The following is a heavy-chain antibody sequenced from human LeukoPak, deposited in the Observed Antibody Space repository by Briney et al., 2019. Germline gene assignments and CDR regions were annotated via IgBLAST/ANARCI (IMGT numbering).Heavy chain of an antibody. J-gene: IGHJ6*02. CDR2: TYYRSKWYN. V-gene: IGHV6-1*01. CDR1: GDIVSSNSAA. D-gene: IGHD6-19*01. CDR3: ARAPYSSGWYDYYYYGMDV. Sequence: SQTLSLTCAISGDIVSSNSAAWNWIRQSPSRGLEWLGRTYYRSKWYNDYAVSVKSRITINPDTSKNQFSLQLNSVTPEDTAVYYCARAPYSSGWYDYYYYGMDVWGQGTTVTVSS.